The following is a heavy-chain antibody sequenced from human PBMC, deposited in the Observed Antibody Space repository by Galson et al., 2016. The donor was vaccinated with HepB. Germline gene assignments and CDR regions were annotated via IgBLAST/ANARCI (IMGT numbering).Heavy chain of an antibody. CDR3: ARRIGGDQPPYYFDY. V-gene: IGHV1-2*04. D-gene: IGHD4-17*01. Sequence: SVKVSCKASGYTFTGYYLHWVRQAPGQGLEWMGWINPNSGGTSYAQKFQGWVTMTRDTSISTAYMELSRVRSDDTAVYYCARRIGGDQPPYYFDYWGQCTLVTVSS. CDR1: GYTFTGYY. J-gene: IGHJ4*02. CDR2: INPNSGGT.